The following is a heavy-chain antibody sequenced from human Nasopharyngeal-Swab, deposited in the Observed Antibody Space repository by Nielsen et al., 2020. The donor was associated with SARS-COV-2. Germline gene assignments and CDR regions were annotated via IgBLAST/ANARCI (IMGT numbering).Heavy chain of an antibody. J-gene: IGHJ3*02. CDR2: IWYDGSNK. Sequence: GGSLRLSCAASGFTFSSYGMHWVRQAPGKGLEWVAVIWYDGSNKYYADSVKGRFTISRDNSKNTLYLQMNSLRAEDTAVYYCARDSDGYGDSGGNAFDIWGQGTMVTVSS. V-gene: IGHV3-33*01. D-gene: IGHD4-17*01. CDR3: ARDSDGYGDSGGNAFDI. CDR1: GFTFSSYG.